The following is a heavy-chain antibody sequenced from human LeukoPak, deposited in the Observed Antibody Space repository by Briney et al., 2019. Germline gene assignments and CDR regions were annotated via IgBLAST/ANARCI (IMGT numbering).Heavy chain of an antibody. CDR2: ITSSSSYI. CDR3: VRDPYSGSYGPYYYYYMDV. J-gene: IGHJ6*03. Sequence: GGSLRLSCAASGFTFSSYNMNWVRQAPGKGPEWVSSITSSSSYIYYADSVKGRFTISRDNAKNSLYLQMDSLRVEDTAVYYCVRDPYSGSYGPYYYYYMDVWGEGTTVTISS. CDR1: GFTFSSYN. V-gene: IGHV3-21*06. D-gene: IGHD1-26*01.